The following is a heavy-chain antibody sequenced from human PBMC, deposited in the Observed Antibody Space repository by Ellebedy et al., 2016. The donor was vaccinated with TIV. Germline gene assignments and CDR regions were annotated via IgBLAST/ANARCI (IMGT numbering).Heavy chain of an antibody. CDR3: ARHFFNYGSGSSIDY. V-gene: IGHV4-34*01. CDR2: INHSGST. Sequence: SETLSLXXAVYGGSFSGYYWSWIRQPPGKGLEWIGEINHSGSTNYNPSLKSRVTISVDTSKNQFSLKLSSVTAADTAVYYCARHFFNYGSGSSIDYWGQGTLVTVSS. D-gene: IGHD3-10*01. CDR1: GGSFSGYY. J-gene: IGHJ4*02.